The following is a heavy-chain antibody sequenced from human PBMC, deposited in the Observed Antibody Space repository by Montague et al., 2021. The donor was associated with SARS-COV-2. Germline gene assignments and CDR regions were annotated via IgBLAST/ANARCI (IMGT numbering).Heavy chain of an antibody. D-gene: IGHD3-10*01. Sequence: SETLSLTCTVSGGSISSSSYYWGWIRQPPGKGLEWIGSIYYSGSTYYNPSLKSRVTISVDTSKNQFSLKLSYVTAADTAVYYCARVATMVRGVIPGYFDYWGQGTLVTVSS. CDR3: ARVATMVRGVIPGYFDY. CDR1: GGSISSSSYY. CDR2: IYYSGST. V-gene: IGHV4-39*01. J-gene: IGHJ4*02.